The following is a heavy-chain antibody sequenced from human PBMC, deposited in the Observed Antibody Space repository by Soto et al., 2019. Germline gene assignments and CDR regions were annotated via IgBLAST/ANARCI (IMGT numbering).Heavy chain of an antibody. V-gene: IGHV4-30-2*01. Sequence: QLQLQESGLGLVQPSQTLSLTCAVSGGSISSGGYSWSWIRQPPGKGLEWIGYIYHSGSTFYNPSLRSRVTISVDRSKNEFSLKMNSVTAADTAMYSCARAGAKRSSEWPSWCDPWGQGTLVTVSS. CDR2: IYHSGST. CDR3: ARAGAKRSSEWPSWCDP. J-gene: IGHJ5*02. D-gene: IGHD3-3*01. CDR1: GGSISSGGYS.